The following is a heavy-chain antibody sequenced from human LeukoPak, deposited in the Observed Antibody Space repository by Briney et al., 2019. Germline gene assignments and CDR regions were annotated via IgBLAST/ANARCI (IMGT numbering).Heavy chain of an antibody. V-gene: IGHV4-34*01. J-gene: IGHJ6*03. Sequence: SETLSLTCAVYGGSFSGYYWSWLRQPPGKGLEWIGEINHSGSTNYNPSLKSRVTISVDTSKNQFSLKLSSVTAADTAVYYCASSTSFRPPRKYYYYMDVWGKGTTVTVSS. D-gene: IGHD2-2*01. CDR1: GGSFSGYY. CDR2: INHSGST. CDR3: ASSTSFRPPRKYYYYMDV.